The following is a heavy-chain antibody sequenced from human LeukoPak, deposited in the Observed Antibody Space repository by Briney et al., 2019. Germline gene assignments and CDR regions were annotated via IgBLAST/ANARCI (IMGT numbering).Heavy chain of an antibody. J-gene: IGHJ4*02. CDR3: ATYIPRRVYYFDY. Sequence: SETLSLTCAVYGGSFSGYYWSWIRQPPGKGLEWIGEINHSGSTNYNPSLKSRVTISVDTSKNQFSLKLSSVTAADTAVHYCATYIPRRVYYFDYWGQGTLVTVSS. CDR2: INHSGST. CDR1: GGSFSGYY. D-gene: IGHD3-3*01. V-gene: IGHV4-34*01.